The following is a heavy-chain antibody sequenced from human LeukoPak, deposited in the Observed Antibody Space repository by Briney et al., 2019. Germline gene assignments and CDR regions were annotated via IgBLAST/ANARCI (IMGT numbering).Heavy chain of an antibody. CDR1: GFTFSSYA. J-gene: IGHJ6*02. CDR2: ISGSGGST. V-gene: IGHV3-23*01. CDR3: ARDGYYYNGMDV. Sequence: GGSLRLSCAASGFTFSSYAMSWVRQAPGKGLEWVSAISGSGGSTYYADSVKGRFTISRDNSKNTLYLQMNSLRAEDTAVYYCARDGYYYNGMDVWGQGTTVTVSS.